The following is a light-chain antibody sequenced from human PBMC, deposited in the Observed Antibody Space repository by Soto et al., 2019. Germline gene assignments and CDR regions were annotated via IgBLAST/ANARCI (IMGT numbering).Light chain of an antibody. CDR1: DSNIGSNS. J-gene: IGLJ3*02. CDR2: YNN. V-gene: IGLV1-47*02. CDR3: AAWDDSLNGWV. Sequence: QSVLTQPPSASGTAGQVVTISCSGGDSNIGSNSVYWYQHLPRMAPKLLIYYNNQRPSGVPDRFSGSRSGTSASLAIVGLRSEDEAVYYCAAWDDSLNGWVFGGGTKLTVL.